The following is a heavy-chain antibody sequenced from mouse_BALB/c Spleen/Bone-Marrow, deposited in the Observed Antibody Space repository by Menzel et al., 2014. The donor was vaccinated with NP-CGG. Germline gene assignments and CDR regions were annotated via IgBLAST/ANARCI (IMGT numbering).Heavy chain of an antibody. D-gene: IGHD1-2*01. CDR2: IFPGDSTT. J-gene: IGHJ1*01. V-gene: IGHV1-85*01. CDR3: VRSRLRDWYFDV. CDR1: GNTFTSYD. Sequence: QVQLQQSGVELVKPGASVKLSCKASGNTFTSYDINWVRQRPEQGLEWIGWIFPGDSTTKYNEKFKGKATLSTDKSSSTVHMQLSRLTSEDSAVYFCVRSRLRDWYFDVWGAGTTVTIS.